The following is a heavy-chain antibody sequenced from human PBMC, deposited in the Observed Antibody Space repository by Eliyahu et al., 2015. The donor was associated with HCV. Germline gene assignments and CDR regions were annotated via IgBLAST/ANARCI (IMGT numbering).Heavy chain of an antibody. D-gene: IGHD3-16*01. V-gene: IGHV4-61*02. Sequence: QVQLQESGPGLVXPSQTLSLTCTVSGXSISSGTYYWNWIRQPAGKGLEWIGLIYTSGSTNYNPSLKSRVTISIDTSKNQFSLKLSSVTAADTAVYYCARVITFGGVIVRWGQGTLVTVSS. J-gene: IGHJ4*02. CDR1: GXSISSGTYY. CDR2: IYTSGST. CDR3: ARVITFGGVIVR.